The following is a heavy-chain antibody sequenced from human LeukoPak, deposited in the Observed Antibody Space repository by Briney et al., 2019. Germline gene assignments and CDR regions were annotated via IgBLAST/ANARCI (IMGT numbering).Heavy chain of an antibody. CDR1: GGSISSYY. J-gene: IGHJ5*02. D-gene: IGHD3-10*01. V-gene: IGHV4-4*07. CDR2: IYTSGST. CDR3: ARRTGSRLPNWFDP. Sequence: SETLSLTCNVSGGSISSYYWSWIRQPAGKGLEWIGRIYTSGSTNYNPSLKSRVTISVDPSKNHFSLQLNSVTAADTAVYYCARRTGSRLPNWFDPWGQGTLVTVSS.